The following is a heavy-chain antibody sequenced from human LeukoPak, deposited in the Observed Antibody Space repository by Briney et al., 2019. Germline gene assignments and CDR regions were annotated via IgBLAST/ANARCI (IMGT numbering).Heavy chain of an antibody. CDR2: ISAYNGNT. V-gene: IGHV1-18*01. J-gene: IGHJ4*02. CDR3: ARVQKWPYYYDSSGYSDY. D-gene: IGHD3-22*01. Sequence: ASVKVSFKASGYTFTSYGISWVRQGPGQGLAWMGWISAYNGNTNYAQKLQGRVTMTTDTSTSTSYMELRSLRSDDTAVYYCARVQKWPYYYDSSGYSDYWGQGTLVTVSS. CDR1: GYTFTSYG.